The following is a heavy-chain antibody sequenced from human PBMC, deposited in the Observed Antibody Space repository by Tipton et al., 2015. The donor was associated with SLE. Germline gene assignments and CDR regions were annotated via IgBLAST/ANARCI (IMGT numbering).Heavy chain of an antibody. CDR1: GGSISSGSYY. V-gene: IGHV4-61*02. CDR3: ARDGVFDFWSGYVPGGIEF. Sequence: LRLSCTVSGGSISSGSYYWTWIRQPAGKGLEWIGRIYTGGSPNYSPSLKSRITISADTSKNQFSLKLSSVTAADMAVYYCARDGVFDFWSGYVPGGIEFWGQGTLVTVSS. D-gene: IGHD3-3*01. CDR2: IYTGGSP. J-gene: IGHJ4*02.